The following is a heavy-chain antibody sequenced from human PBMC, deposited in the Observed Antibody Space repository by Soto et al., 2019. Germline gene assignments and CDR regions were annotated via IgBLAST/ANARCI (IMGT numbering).Heavy chain of an antibody. J-gene: IGHJ4*02. CDR2: INTDGSGT. Sequence: PGGSLRLSCAASGFTFSSDWMHWVRQAPGKGLVWVSRINTDGSGTTYADSVKGRFTVSRDNSRNTLYLQMNSLRVEDTAVYFCAREIGYSSTWPAYWGQGTLVTVSS. CDR3: AREIGYSSTWPAY. CDR1: GFTFSSDW. V-gene: IGHV3-74*01. D-gene: IGHD6-13*01.